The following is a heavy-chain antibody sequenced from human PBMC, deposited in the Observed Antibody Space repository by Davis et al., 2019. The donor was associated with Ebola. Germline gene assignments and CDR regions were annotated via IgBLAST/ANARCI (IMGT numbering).Heavy chain of an antibody. J-gene: IGHJ4*02. V-gene: IGHV3-11*01. CDR1: GFTFSDYY. D-gene: IGHD6-19*01. CDR2: ISSSGSTI. Sequence: GESLKISCAASGFTFSDYYMSWIRQAPGKGLEWVSYISSSGSTIYYADSVKGRFTISRDNAKNSLYLQMNSLRAEDTALYYCAKAYSSGWYGSDYWGQGTLVTVSS. CDR3: AKAYSSGWYGSDY.